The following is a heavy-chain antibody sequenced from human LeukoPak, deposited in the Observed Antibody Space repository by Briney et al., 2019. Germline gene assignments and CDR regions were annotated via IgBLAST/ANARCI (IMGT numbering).Heavy chain of an antibody. D-gene: IGHD3-22*01. V-gene: IGHV3-66*01. J-gene: IGHJ4*02. Sequence: GGSLRLSCAASGFTVSSNYMSWVRQAPGKGLEWVSVIYSGGSTYYADSVKGRFTISRDNAKNSLYLQMNSLRAEDTAVYYCAREITMIARFDYWGQGTLVTVSS. CDR3: AREITMIARFDY. CDR2: IYSGGST. CDR1: GFTVSSNY.